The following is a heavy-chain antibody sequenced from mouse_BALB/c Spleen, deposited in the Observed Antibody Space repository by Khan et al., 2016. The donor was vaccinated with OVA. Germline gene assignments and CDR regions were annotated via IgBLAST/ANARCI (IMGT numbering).Heavy chain of an antibody. CDR1: GYTFINYW. Sequence: VQLQESGAELAKPGASVKMSCKASGYTFINYWILWVKQRPGQGLEWIGYINPSTAYTEYNQNFKDKATLTADKSSRTAYMQLSSLTSEDSAVYYCASRGLRWDCDYRGQGTTLTVSA. D-gene: IGHD1-1*01. J-gene: IGHJ2*01. CDR2: INPSTAYT. CDR3: ASRGLRWDCDY. V-gene: IGHV1-7*01.